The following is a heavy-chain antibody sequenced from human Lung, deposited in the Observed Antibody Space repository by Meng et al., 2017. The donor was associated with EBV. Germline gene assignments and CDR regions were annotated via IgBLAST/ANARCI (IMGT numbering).Heavy chain of an antibody. Sequence: QVNLQQSGPGLGKPSPTLSPTLVSSGDSDSSSSAAWTWIRQSPSRGLEWLGRTYYRSKWYNDYAVFVKSRITINPDTSKNQFSLQLNSVTPEDTAVYYCARGATSVFDLWGRGTLVTVSS. J-gene: IGHJ2*01. V-gene: IGHV6-1*01. CDR2: TYYRSKWYN. CDR3: ARGATSVFDL. CDR1: GDSDSSSSAA.